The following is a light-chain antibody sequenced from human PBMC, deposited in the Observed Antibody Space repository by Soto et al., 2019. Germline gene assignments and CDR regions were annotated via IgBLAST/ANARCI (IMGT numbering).Light chain of an antibody. CDR3: QQSYSNPLT. CDR2: GAS. V-gene: IGKV3-15*01. J-gene: IGKJ4*01. Sequence: IVMTQSPATLSVSPGARATLPCRASQSVSIDLAWYQQKPGQAPRLLIYGASTRATGIPARFSGSGSGTDFILTISSLQPEDFAIYYCQQSYSNPLTFGGGTKVDIK. CDR1: QSVSID.